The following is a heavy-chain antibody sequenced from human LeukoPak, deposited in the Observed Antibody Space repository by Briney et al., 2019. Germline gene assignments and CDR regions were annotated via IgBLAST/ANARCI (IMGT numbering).Heavy chain of an antibody. CDR3: ARGCGGDCYPFRDY. D-gene: IGHD2-21*02. V-gene: IGHV3-21*06. Sequence: GGSLRLSCAASGFTFSSYAFNWVRRAPGKGLEWVSSISSSGSYIYYADSVKGRFTISRDNAKNSLYLQMSSLRAEDTAVYYCARGCGGDCYPFRDYWGQGTLVIVSS. J-gene: IGHJ4*02. CDR2: ISSSGSYI. CDR1: GFTFSSYA.